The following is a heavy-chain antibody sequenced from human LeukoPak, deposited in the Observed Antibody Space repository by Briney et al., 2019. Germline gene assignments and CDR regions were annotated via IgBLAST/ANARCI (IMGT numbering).Heavy chain of an antibody. D-gene: IGHD4-23*01. J-gene: IGHJ4*02. CDR2: IYYSGST. Sequence: SETLSLTCAVSGGSTSSGGYSWSWIRQPPGKGLEWIGYIYYSGSTYYNPSLKSRLTMSVDTSKNQFSLNLSSVTAADTAVYYCARDRLRWPKIDYWGQGTLVTVSS. CDR3: ARDRLRWPKIDY. CDR1: GGSTSSGGYS. V-gene: IGHV4-30-4*07.